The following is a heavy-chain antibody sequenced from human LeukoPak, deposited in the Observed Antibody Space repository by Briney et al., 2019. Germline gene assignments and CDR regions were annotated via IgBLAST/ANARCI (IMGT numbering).Heavy chain of an antibody. CDR1: EFTFSSYW. V-gene: IGHV3-74*01. J-gene: IGHJ6*03. CDR3: VRDPRYYHYMDV. CDR2: INTDGITT. Sequence: GGSLRLSCAASEFTFSSYWMHWVRQAPGKGLVWVSRINTDGITTTYADSVKGRFTVSRDNAKNTLYLQMNSLRAEDTAVYYCVRDPRYYHYMDVWGKGTTVTVSS.